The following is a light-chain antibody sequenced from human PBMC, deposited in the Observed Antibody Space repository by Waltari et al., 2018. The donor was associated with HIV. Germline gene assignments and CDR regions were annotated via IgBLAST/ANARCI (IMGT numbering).Light chain of an antibody. V-gene: IGLV4-69*01. CDR2: LNSDGSH. J-gene: IGLJ3*02. Sequence: QLVLTQSPSASASLGASVKPTCTLSGWHSNYGIAWHQQQPAKGPRYVMKLNSDGSHSKGDGIPDRFSGSSSGPERYLTISSLRSEDEGDYYCQTWGAGILVFGGGTKLTVL. CDR3: QTWGAGILV. CDR1: GWHSNYG.